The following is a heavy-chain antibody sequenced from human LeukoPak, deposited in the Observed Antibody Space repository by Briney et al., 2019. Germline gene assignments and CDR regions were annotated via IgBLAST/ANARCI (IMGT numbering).Heavy chain of an antibody. V-gene: IGHV3-21*01. CDR2: ISSSSSYI. J-gene: IGHJ1*01. Sequence: GGSLRLSCAASGFTFSSYSMNWVRQAPGKGLEWVSSISSSSSYIYYADSVKGRFTISRDNAKNSLYLQMNSLRAEDTAVYYCARDFVRRSTSFRPPYFQHWGQGTLVTVSS. CDR1: GFTFSSYS. CDR3: ARDFVRRSTSFRPPYFQH. D-gene: IGHD2-2*01.